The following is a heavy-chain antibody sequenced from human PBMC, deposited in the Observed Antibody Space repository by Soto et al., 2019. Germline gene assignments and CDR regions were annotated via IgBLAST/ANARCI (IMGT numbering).Heavy chain of an antibody. CDR1: GFTFSSYG. D-gene: IGHD2-2*01. CDR3: ARESRVYCSSTSCPHSYYYYGMDV. CDR2: IWYDGSNK. V-gene: IGHV3-33*01. J-gene: IGHJ6*02. Sequence: GGSLRLSXAASGFTFSSYGMHWVRQAPGKGLEWVAVIWYDGSNKYYADSVKGRFTISRDNSKNTLYLQMNSLRAEDTAVYYCARESRVYCSSTSCPHSYYYYGMDVWGQGTTVTVSS.